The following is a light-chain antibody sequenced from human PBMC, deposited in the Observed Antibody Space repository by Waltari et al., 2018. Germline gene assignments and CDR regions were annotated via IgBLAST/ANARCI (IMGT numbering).Light chain of an antibody. J-gene: IGKJ1*01. CDR2: KAS. CDR3: QQYHHYWT. V-gene: IGKV1-5*03. CDR1: EIINSW. Sequence: DIQMTQSPSTLSASIGDRVTITCRASEIINSWLAWFQQRPGEAPKLLISKASTLESGVPSRFSASGSGTEFTLTISSLQPDDFATYYCQQYHHYWTFGQGTKVEMK.